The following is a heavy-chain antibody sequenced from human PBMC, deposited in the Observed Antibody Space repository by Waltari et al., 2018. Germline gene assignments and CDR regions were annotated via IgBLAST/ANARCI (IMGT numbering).Heavy chain of an antibody. CDR3: ARAGEWEVLAGWYYFDY. V-gene: IGHV4-59*11. D-gene: IGHD1-26*01. J-gene: IGHJ4*02. CDR2: IYYSGST. CDR1: GGSISSHY. Sequence: QVQLQESGPGLVKPSETLSLTCTVPGGSISSHYWRWIRPPPGKGLEWIGYIYYSGSTNYNPSLKSRVTISVDTSKNQFSLKLSSVTAADTAVYYCARAGEWEVLAGWYYFDYWGQGTLVTVSS.